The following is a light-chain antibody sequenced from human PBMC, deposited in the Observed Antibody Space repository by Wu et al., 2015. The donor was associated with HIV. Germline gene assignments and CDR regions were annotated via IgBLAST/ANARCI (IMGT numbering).Light chain of an antibody. V-gene: IGKV3-20*01. Sequence: EIVLTQSPGTLSLSPGEGATLSCRASQTITSTSLAWYQQKPGQAPRLLIYGASIRAPGIPDRFSGSGSGTDFTLTITRLAPEDFAVYYCQQYSRSPPHSFGQGTKLEIK. CDR1: QTITSTS. J-gene: IGKJ2*03. CDR3: QQYSRSPPHS. CDR2: GAS.